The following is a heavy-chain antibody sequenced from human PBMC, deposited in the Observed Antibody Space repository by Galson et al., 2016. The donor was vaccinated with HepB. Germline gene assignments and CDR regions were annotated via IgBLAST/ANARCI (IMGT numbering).Heavy chain of an antibody. D-gene: IGHD2/OR15-2a*01. CDR1: GGSISSYY. CDR3: ASLLYYNSALAY. V-gene: IGHV4-59*08. Sequence: ETLSLTCSVSGGSISSYYWGWIRQPPGKGLEWIGYIYYSENTSYNPSLKSRVIISVDTSKNQFSLKLRSVTAADTAVYYCASLLYYNSALAYWGQGTLVTVSS. J-gene: IGHJ4*02. CDR2: IYYSENT.